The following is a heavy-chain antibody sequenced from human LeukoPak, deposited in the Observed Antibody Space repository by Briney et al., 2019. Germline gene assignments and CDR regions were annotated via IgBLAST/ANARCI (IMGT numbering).Heavy chain of an antibody. CDR1: GLTFSSYA. CDR2: ISGSGGST. V-gene: IGHV3-23*01. D-gene: IGHD3-10*01. J-gene: IGHJ4*02. CDR3: AKDSVWFGEYTEYYFDY. Sequence: GGSLRLSCAASGLTFSSYAMTWVRQAPGKGLEWVSAISGSGGSTYYADSVKGRFTISRDNSKNTLYLQMNSLRAEDTAVYYCAKDSVWFGEYTEYYFDYWGQGTLVTVSS.